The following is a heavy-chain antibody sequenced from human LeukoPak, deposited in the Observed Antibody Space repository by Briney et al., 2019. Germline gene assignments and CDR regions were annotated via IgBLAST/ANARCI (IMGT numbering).Heavy chain of an antibody. D-gene: IGHD3-10*01. CDR3: ARGQLWIDY. Sequence: GGSLRLSCGASGFTFSSYEMNCVRQAPGKGLEWVSYISSSGRTIYYADSVKGRFTISRDNAKNSLYLQMNSLRAEDTAVYYCARGQLWIDYWGQGTLVTVSS. J-gene: IGHJ4*02. V-gene: IGHV3-48*03. CDR1: GFTFSSYE. CDR2: ISSSGRTI.